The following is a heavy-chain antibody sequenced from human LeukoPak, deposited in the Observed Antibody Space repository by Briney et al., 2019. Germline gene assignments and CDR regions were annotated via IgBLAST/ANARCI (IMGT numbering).Heavy chain of an antibody. CDR2: IYPGDSDT. CDR1: GYRFTSYW. V-gene: IGHV5-51*01. CDR3: ARRQGCSSTSCPPDY. J-gene: IGHJ4*02. Sequence: GESLKISCKGSGYRFTSYWIGWVRQMPGKGLEWMGIIYPGDSDTRYSPPFQGQVTMSADKSINTAYLQWSSLKASDTAMYYCARRQGCSSTSCPPDYWGQGTLVTVSS. D-gene: IGHD2-2*01.